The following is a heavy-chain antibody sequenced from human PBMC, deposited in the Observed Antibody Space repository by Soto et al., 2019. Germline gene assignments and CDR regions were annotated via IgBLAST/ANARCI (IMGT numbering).Heavy chain of an antibody. CDR3: ARDEKYSCSGGDGCYYFDY. V-gene: IGHV1-18*01. J-gene: IGHJ4*02. CDR2: ISASNGNR. CDR1: GYTFTRYG. D-gene: IGHD2-15*01. Sequence: QVQLVQSGAGVKKPGASVKVSCKASGYTFTRYGISWVRQAPGQGLEWMGWISASNGNRNSARDLQDRITMTTDTSTSTAYMELRTLRSDDTAIYYCARDEKYSCSGGDGCYYFDYWGQGTLVTVSS.